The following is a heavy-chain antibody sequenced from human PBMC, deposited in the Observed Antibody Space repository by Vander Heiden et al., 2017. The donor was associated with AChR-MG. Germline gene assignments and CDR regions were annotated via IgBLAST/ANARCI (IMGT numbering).Heavy chain of an antibody. Sequence: EVQLVESGGGLVQPGRSLRLSCAASGFTFDAYAMHWVRQAPGKGLEWVSGISWNSGSIGYADSVKGRFTISRDNAKNSLYLQMNSLRAEDTALYYCAKDLGLVVVPADAFDIWGQGTMVTVSS. D-gene: IGHD2-2*01. V-gene: IGHV3-9*01. CDR2: ISWNSGSI. J-gene: IGHJ3*02. CDR1: GFTFDAYA. CDR3: AKDLGLVVVPADAFDI.